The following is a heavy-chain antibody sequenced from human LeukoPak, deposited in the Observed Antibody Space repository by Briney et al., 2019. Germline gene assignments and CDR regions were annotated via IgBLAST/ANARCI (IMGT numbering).Heavy chain of an antibody. V-gene: IGHV4-4*07. Sequence: SETLSLTCTVSGGSISSYYWSWIRQPAGKGLEWIGRIYTSGSTNYNPSLKSRVTMSVDTSKNQFSLKLSSVTAADTAVYYCARPMGYCSSTSCHPHAFDIWGQGTMVTVSS. D-gene: IGHD2-2*01. CDR3: ARPMGYCSSTSCHPHAFDI. CDR1: GGSISSYY. CDR2: IYTSGST. J-gene: IGHJ3*02.